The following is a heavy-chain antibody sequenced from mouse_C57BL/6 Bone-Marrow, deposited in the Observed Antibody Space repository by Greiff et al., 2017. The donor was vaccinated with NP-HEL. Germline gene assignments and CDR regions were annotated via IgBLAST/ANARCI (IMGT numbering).Heavy chain of an antibody. CDR3: AREITTVVAPYYFDY. V-gene: IGHV3-5*01. D-gene: IGHD1-1*01. J-gene: IGHJ2*01. CDR2: IYYSGTI. Sequence: EVKLVESGPGLVKPSQTVFLTCTVTGISITTGNYRWSWIRQFPGNKLKWIGYIYYSGTITYNPSLTSRTTITRDTPKNQFFLEMNSLTAEDTATYYCAREITTVVAPYYFDYWGQGTTLTVSS. CDR1: GISITTGNYR.